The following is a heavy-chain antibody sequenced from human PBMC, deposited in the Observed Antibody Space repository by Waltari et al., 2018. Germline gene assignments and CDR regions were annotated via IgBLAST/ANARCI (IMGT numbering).Heavy chain of an antibody. CDR1: GYSISSGYF. J-gene: IGHJ4*02. Sequence: QVQLQESGPGLVKPSETLSLTCAVSGYSISSGYFWGWNRQPPGKGLEWIGSIYHSGRTYYNPSLNSRVTISVDTSKNQFSLKLSSVTAADTAVYYCARNSGNYSFFYWGQGTLVTVSS. CDR3: ARNSGNYSFFY. V-gene: IGHV4-38-2*01. D-gene: IGHD1-26*01. CDR2: IYHSGRT.